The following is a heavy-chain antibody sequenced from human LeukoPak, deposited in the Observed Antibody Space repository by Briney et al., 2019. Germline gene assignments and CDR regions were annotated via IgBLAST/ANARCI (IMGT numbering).Heavy chain of an antibody. CDR1: GYSFTSYG. CDR2: ISAYNGHT. J-gene: IGHJ4*02. CDR3: ARETFNAPAPFDY. V-gene: IGHV1-18*01. D-gene: IGHD2-8*01. Sequence: ASVKVSCKASGYSFTSYGITWVRQAPGQGLEWMGWISAYNGHTNYAQKLQGRVTMTTDTSTSTAYMELRSLRSDDTAVYYCARETFNAPAPFDYWGQGTLVTVSS.